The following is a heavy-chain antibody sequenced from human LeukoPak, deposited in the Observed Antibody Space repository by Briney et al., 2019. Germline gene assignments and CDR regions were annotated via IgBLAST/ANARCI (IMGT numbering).Heavy chain of an antibody. Sequence: SETLSLTCTVSGGPISSYYWSWIRQPPGKGLEWIGYIYYSGSTNYNPSLKSRVTISVDTSKNQFSLKLSSVTAADTAVYYCARKYSGYDKYYFDYWGQGTLVTVSS. D-gene: IGHD5-12*01. CDR1: GGPISSYY. CDR2: IYYSGST. J-gene: IGHJ4*02. CDR3: ARKYSGYDKYYFDY. V-gene: IGHV4-59*01.